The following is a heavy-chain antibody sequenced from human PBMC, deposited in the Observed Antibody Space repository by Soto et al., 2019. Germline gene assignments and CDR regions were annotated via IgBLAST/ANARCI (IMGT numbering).Heavy chain of an antibody. CDR3: ARALTTLVTPRDY. CDR1: GFTVCSYS. D-gene: IGHD4-17*01. Sequence: GSLRLCCAACGFTVCSYSMNWVRQDPGKGLEWLSYITSSSSTIYYADSVKGRFTISRDNAKNSLYLQMNSLRAEDTAVYYCARALTTLVTPRDYWGQGTPVTVSS. J-gene: IGHJ4*02. V-gene: IGHV3-48*01. CDR2: ITSSSSTI.